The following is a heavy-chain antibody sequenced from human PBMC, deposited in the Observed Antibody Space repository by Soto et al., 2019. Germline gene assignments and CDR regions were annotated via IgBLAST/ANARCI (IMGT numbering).Heavy chain of an antibody. Sequence: GGSLRLSCAASGFTFSSYGMHWVRQAPGKGLEWVAVISYDGSNKYYADSVKGRFTISRDNSKNTLYLQMNSLRAEDTAVYYCAKVEGQLVHFFDYWGQGTLVTVSS. V-gene: IGHV3-30*18. CDR2: ISYDGSNK. J-gene: IGHJ4*02. CDR1: GFTFSSYG. CDR3: AKVEGQLVHFFDY. D-gene: IGHD6-6*01.